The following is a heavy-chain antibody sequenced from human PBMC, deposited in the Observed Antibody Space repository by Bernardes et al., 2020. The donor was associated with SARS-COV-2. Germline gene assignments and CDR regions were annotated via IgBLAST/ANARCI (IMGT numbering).Heavy chain of an antibody. CDR2: INTDTWNP. CDR1: GYTFTSYA. D-gene: IGHD3-10*01. CDR3: ARDPAFGEDYYYYYGMDV. V-gene: IGHV7-4-1*02. J-gene: IGHJ6*02. Sequence: ASVKVSCKASGYTFTSYAMNWLRQAPGQGLEWMGWINTDTWNPTYAQCFTGRFVFSLDTSVSTAYLQISSLKAEDTAVYYCARDPAFGEDYYYYYGMDVWGQGTTVTVSS.